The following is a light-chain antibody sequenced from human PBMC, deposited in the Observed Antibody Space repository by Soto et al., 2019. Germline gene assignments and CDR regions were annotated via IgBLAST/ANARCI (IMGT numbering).Light chain of an antibody. CDR2: WAS. J-gene: IGKJ1*01. CDR3: QQYYSTPTWT. V-gene: IGKV4-1*01. CDR1: QTVLYNSNNKSY. Sequence: DIVMTQSPDSLSVSLGERATINCKSSQTVLYNSNNKSYLAWYQQKPGQPPKLLIYWASTRESGVPDRFSGSGSGTDFTLTISSLQAKDVAVYYCQQYYSTPTWTFGQGTKVDIK.